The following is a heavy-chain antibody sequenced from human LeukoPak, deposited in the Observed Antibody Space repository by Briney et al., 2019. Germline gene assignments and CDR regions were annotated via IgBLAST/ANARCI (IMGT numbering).Heavy chain of an antibody. Sequence: SETLSLTCAVYGGSFSGYYWTWIRQPPGKGLEWIGEINHSGSTNYNPSLKSRVTISVDTSKNQFSLELSSVTAADTAVYYCARGGGKGLVVWGQGTLVTVSS. V-gene: IGHV4-34*01. CDR2: INHSGST. CDR1: GGSFSGYY. J-gene: IGHJ4*02. CDR3: ARGGGKGLVV. D-gene: IGHD3/OR15-3a*01.